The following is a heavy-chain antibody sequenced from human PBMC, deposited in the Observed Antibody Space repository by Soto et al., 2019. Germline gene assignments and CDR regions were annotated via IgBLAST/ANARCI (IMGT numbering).Heavy chain of an antibody. V-gene: IGHV3-53*01. CDR2: IYSGGST. Sequence: QPGGSLRLSCAASGFTVSSNYMSWVRQAPGKGLEWVSVIYSGGSTYYADSVKGRFTISRDNSKNTLYLQMNSLRAEDTAVYYCARASGSRLAPNLYYYYGMDVWGQGTTVTVSS. J-gene: IGHJ6*02. CDR1: GFTVSSNY. CDR3: ARASGSRLAPNLYYYYGMDV. D-gene: IGHD6-19*01.